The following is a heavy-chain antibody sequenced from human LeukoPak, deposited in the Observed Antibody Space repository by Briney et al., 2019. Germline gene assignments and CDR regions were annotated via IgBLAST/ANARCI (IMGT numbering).Heavy chain of an antibody. CDR3: AKEAVDTAMVTLDY. D-gene: IGHD5-18*01. CDR1: GFTFSSFA. J-gene: IGHJ4*02. Sequence: GGSLRLSCAASGFTFSSFAMHWVRQAPGKGLEYLSAIYSDGSRTYYADSVKGRFTISRDNSKNTLYLQMNSLRAEDTAVYYCAKEAVDTAMVTLDYWGQGTLVTVSS. CDR2: IYSDGSRT. V-gene: IGHV3-64*04.